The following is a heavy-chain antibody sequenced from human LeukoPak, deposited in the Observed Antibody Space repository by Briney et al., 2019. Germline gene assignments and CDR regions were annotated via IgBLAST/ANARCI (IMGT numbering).Heavy chain of an antibody. Sequence: KSSETLSLTCTVSGYSISSGYYWGWIRQPPGKGLEWIGSIYHSGSTYYNPSLKSRVTISVGTSKNQFSLKLSSVTAADTAVYYCAREGDDCLDYWGQGTLVTVSS. CDR1: GYSISSGYY. V-gene: IGHV4-38-2*02. D-gene: IGHD2-21*02. CDR3: AREGDDCLDY. J-gene: IGHJ4*02. CDR2: IYHSGST.